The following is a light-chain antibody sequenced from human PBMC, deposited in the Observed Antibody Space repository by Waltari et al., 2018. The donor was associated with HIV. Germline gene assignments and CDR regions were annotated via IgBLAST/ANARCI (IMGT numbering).Light chain of an antibody. CDR1: QSVSSSY. CDR2: GAS. CDR3: QQYGSSPWT. Sequence: EIVLTQSPGTLSLSPGERATLSCRASQSVSSSYLAWYQQKPGQSPRLLIYGASSRATGISDRFSGSGSGTDFTLTISRREPEDFAVYYCQQYGSSPWTFGQGTKVELK. V-gene: IGKV3-20*01. J-gene: IGKJ1*01.